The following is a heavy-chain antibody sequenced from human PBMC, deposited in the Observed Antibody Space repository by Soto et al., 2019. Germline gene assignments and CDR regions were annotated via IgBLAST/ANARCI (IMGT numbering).Heavy chain of an antibody. CDR3: ARAVTMIVVVLLP. CDR1: GYTFTSYD. Sequence: AASVKVSCKASGYTFTSYDINWVRQATGQGLEWMGWMNPNSGNTGYAQKFQGRVTMTRNTSISTAYMELSSLRSEDTAVYYCARAVTMIVVVLLPWGQGTMVTVSS. CDR2: MNPNSGNT. V-gene: IGHV1-8*01. D-gene: IGHD3-22*01. J-gene: IGHJ3*01.